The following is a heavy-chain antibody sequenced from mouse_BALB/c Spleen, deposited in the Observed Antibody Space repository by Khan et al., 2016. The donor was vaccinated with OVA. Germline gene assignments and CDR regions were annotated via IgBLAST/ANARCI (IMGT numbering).Heavy chain of an antibody. CDR2: IYPGSDSI. D-gene: IGHD2-1*01. J-gene: IGHJ3*01. Sequence: LQQSGSALVRPGASVKLSCKASGYTFTSYWMHWVKQRHGQGLEWIGNIYPGSDSINYDEKFKSKGTLTVDTSSSTAYIHLSSLTSEDSAVYYCTRGGYFGKSLFAYGGQGTLVTVSA. V-gene: IGHV1S22*01. CDR3: TRGGYFGKSLFAY. CDR1: GYTFTSYW.